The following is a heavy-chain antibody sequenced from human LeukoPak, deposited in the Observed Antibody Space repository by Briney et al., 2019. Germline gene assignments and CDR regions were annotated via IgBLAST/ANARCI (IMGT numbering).Heavy chain of an antibody. CDR1: GFTFSGYN. V-gene: IGHV3-21*01. CDR3: ARRVTTYYFDS. Sequence: PGGSLRLSCETSGFTFSGYNMNWVRQAPGKGLEWVSSISSSSGSIYYADSVKGRFTISRDNAKNSLYLQMNSLRAEDTAVYYCARRVTTYYFDSWGQGTLVTVSS. CDR2: ISSSSGSI. D-gene: IGHD3-3*01. J-gene: IGHJ4*02.